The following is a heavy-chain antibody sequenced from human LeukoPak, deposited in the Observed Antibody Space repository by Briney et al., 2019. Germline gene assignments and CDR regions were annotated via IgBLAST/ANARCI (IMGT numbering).Heavy chain of an antibody. CDR3: VRDGRADCDAFDT. CDR2: INPNSGAT. V-gene: IGHV1-2*06. D-gene: IGHD2-21*02. J-gene: IGHJ3*02. CDR1: QYTFTGYY. Sequence: GASVKVSCKASQYTFTGYYLHWVRQTPGQGLEWMGRINPNSGATNYAQKFQGRVTMTRDTSINTAYMDLSSLRSDDTAIYYCVRDGRADCDAFDTWGQGTMVTVSS.